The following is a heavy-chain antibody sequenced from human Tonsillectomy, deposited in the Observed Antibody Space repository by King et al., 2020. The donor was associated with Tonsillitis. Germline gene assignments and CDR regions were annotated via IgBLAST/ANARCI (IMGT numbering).Heavy chain of an antibody. CDR3: ATNSSNRYYFDH. CDR2: IDYSGATKYHTWTT. CDR1: GGSINSYF. Sequence: QLQESGPGLVKPSETLSLTCTVSGGSINSYFWTWIRQPPGKGLEWIGYIDYSGATKYHTWTTSYNPSLKSRVTISVDTSKNQFSLKLKSVTAADTAVYYCATNSSNRYYFDHWGQGTLVSVSS. J-gene: IGHJ4*02. V-gene: IGHV4-59*01. D-gene: IGHD6-19*01.